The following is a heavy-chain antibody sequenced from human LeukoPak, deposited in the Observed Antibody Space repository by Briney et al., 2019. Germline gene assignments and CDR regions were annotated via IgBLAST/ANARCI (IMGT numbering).Heavy chain of an antibody. CDR1: GYSISSGCY. CDR3: AREGRIVCSGGSCYFDY. CDR2: IYHSGST. Sequence: SETLSLTCAVSGYSISSGCYWGWIRRPPGKGLEWIGIIYHSGSTYYNPSLKRRVTISVDTSKNQFSLKLSSVTAADTAVYYCAREGRIVCSGGSCYFDYWGQGTLVTVSS. V-gene: IGHV4-38-2*02. J-gene: IGHJ4*02. D-gene: IGHD2-15*01.